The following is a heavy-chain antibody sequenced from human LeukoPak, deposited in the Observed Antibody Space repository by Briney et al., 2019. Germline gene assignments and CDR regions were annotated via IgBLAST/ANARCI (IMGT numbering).Heavy chain of an antibody. V-gene: IGHV3-7*01. D-gene: IGHD6-19*01. CDR1: GFTFSRLW. CDR3: ASSQWASVAHNY. Sequence: GGSLRLSCAASGFTFSRLWMSWVRQAPGKGLEWVANIKQDGSEKYYVDSAKGRFTISRDNAKNSLYLQMNSLRDEDTAVYYCASSQWASVAHNYWGQGTLVTVSS. CDR2: IKQDGSEK. J-gene: IGHJ4*02.